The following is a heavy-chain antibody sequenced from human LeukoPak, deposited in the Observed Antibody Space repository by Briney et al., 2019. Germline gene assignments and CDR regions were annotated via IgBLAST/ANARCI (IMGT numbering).Heavy chain of an antibody. V-gene: IGHV4-59*01. J-gene: IGHJ4*02. CDR2: ISYSGTT. CDR3: ASGRPLRFDY. CDR1: GGSISSYY. D-gene: IGHD1-26*01. Sequence: SETLSLTCTVSGGSISSYYWTWIRQPPGKGLEWIGYISYSGTTNYNPSLKSRVTISIDTSRNQFSLKLSSVTAADTAVYYCASGRPLRFDYWGQGTLVTVPS.